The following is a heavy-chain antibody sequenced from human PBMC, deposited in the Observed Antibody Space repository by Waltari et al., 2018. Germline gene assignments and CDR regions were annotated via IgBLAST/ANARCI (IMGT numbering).Heavy chain of an antibody. Sequence: EVQLVESGGGMVRPGGSLGLPCAASGFTFNDYGMSLVRQVPGKGLGWVSGINWSGARTSYADSVMGRFTVSRDNAMNSLYLEMSSLRAEDTALYYCVREVFGSGWRESYFFDYWGQGTLVTVSS. CDR2: INWSGART. D-gene: IGHD6-19*01. CDR1: GFTFNDYG. CDR3: VREVFGSGWRESYFFDY. V-gene: IGHV3-20*04. J-gene: IGHJ4*02.